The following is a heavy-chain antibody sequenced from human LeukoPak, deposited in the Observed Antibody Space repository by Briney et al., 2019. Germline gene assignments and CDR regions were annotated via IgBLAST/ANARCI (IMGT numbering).Heavy chain of an antibody. CDR2: IDGSGSS. V-gene: IGHV4-38-2*02. CDR1: GYSISSGYL. J-gene: IGHJ4*02. Sequence: PSETLSLTCTVSGYSISSGYLWGWIRQPPGKGLEWIGSIDGSGSSYYNPSLKSRVTISVDTSRNQFSLKMTSVTAADTAVYYCARGGVLWTYDYWGQGTLVTVSS. CDR3: ARGGVLWTYDY. D-gene: IGHD3/OR15-3a*01.